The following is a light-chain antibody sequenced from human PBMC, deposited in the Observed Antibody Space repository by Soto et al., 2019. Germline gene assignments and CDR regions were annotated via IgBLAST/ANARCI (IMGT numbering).Light chain of an antibody. CDR2: DAS. V-gene: IGKV3-15*01. CDR3: QQYNNWPPWT. J-gene: IGKJ1*01. CDR1: QSVFNN. Sequence: IGLTQSPGTLSLSPGERATLSCRASQSVFNNHIGWYQQKPGLAPRLLIYDASTRATGIPARFSGSGSGTEFTLTISSLQSEDFAVYYCQQYNNWPPWTFGRGTKVDIK.